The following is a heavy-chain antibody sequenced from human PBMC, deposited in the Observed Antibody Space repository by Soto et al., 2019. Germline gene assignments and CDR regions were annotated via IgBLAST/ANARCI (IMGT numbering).Heavy chain of an antibody. Sequence: EVQLVESGGGLVKPGGSLRLSCAASGFTFSNAWMSWVRQPPGKGLEWVGRIKSKTDGGTTDYVAPVKGRFIISRDDSNNMVYLQMNRLKTEDTAMYYCTTGQVAGTRDYWGQGTLVTVSA. CDR1: GFTFSNAW. D-gene: IGHD6-19*01. CDR3: TTGQVAGTRDY. CDR2: IKSKTDGGTT. J-gene: IGHJ4*02. V-gene: IGHV3-15*01.